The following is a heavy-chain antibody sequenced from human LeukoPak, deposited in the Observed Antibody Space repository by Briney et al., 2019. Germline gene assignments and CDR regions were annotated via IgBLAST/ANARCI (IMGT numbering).Heavy chain of an antibody. V-gene: IGHV3-23*01. CDR1: GFTFSTYG. CDR2: ISGTGSST. J-gene: IGHJ5*02. Sequence: GGSLRLSCAASGFTFSTYGMHWVRQAPGKGLEWVSTISGTGSSTYYADSAKGRFTISRDNSKDTLFLQLNSLTAADTAMYFCAKASVAIPQYCNSWGQGTLVTVSS. D-gene: IGHD2-2*02. CDR3: AKASVAIPQYCNS.